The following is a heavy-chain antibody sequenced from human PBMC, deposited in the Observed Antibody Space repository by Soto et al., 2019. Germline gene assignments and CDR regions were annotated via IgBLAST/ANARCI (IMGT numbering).Heavy chain of an antibody. CDR2: INPSGGST. J-gene: IGHJ4*02. Sequence: ASVKVSCKASGYTFTSYYMHWVRQAPGQGLEWMGIINPSGGSTSYAQKLQGRVTMTRDTSTSTVYMELSSLRSEDTAVYYCAGTRGPYYYDSSGYYSYGSPFDYWGQGTLVTVSS. CDR1: GYTFTSYY. CDR3: AGTRGPYYYDSSGYYSYGSPFDY. V-gene: IGHV1-46*01. D-gene: IGHD3-22*01.